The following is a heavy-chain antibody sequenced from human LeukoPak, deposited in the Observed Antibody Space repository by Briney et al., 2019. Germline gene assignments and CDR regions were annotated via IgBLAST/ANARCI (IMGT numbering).Heavy chain of an antibody. CDR2: VPYDGSNK. CDR1: GFTFSSYG. CDR3: AKDRTPTRVIDY. J-gene: IGHJ4*02. D-gene: IGHD3-22*01. Sequence: GGALRLSCAASGFTFSSYGMHWVRQAPAKGLELVAVVPYDGSNKYYADSVKGRFTISTDNSKNTLYLQMNSLRAEDTAVYYCAKDRTPTRVIDYWGQGTLVTVSS. V-gene: IGHV3-30*18.